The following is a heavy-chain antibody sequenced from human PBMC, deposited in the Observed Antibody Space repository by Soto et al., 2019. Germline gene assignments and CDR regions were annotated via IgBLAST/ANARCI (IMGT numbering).Heavy chain of an antibody. CDR3: AHVPGSGQLLSSYYYYMDV. V-gene: IGHV2-5*02. Sequence: QITLKESGPTLVKPTHTLTLTCTFSGFSLTTRGVGVGWIRQPPGKALEWLALIYWDDDKRYSPSLKSRLTITKDTSKNQVVLTFTTMEPLDTATYYCAHVPGSGQLLSSYYYYMDVWGKGATVAVS. J-gene: IGHJ6*03. CDR2: IYWDDDK. D-gene: IGHD3-10*01. CDR1: GFSLTTRGVG.